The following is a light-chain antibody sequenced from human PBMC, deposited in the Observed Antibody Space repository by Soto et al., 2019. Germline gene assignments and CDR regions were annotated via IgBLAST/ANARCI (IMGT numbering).Light chain of an antibody. V-gene: IGLV2-14*01. CDR3: TSWTTSTTMK. J-gene: IGLJ2*01. Sequence: QSALTQPASVSGSPGQSITISCTGTSSDVGAYNYVSWYQQHPGKAPKLMIYDVNIRPSGVSNRFSGSKSGNTASLTISGLQAEDEADYYCTSWTTSTTMKFGGGTKLTV. CDR1: SSDVGAYNY. CDR2: DVN.